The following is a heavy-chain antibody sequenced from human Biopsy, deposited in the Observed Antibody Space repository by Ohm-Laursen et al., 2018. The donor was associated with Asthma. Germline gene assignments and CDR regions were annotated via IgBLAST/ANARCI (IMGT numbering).Heavy chain of an antibody. CDR3: ARGDSSNWSHYYFDY. D-gene: IGHD3-22*01. CDR2: IKQDGSEK. J-gene: IGHJ4*02. CDR1: GFSFSSYW. Sequence: SLRLSCAASGFSFSSYWMSWVRQAPGKGLEWVANIKQDGSEKYYVDSVKGRFSTSRDNAKNSLYLQMNSLRAEDTAVYYCARGDSSNWSHYYFDYWGQGTLVTVSS. V-gene: IGHV3-7*03.